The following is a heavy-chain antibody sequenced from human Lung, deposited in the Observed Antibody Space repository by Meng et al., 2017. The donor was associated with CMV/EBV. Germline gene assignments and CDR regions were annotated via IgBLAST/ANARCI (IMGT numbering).Heavy chain of an antibody. CDR3: AKQGARSVETTMVPYGEFDY. V-gene: IGHV4-39*01. D-gene: IGHD5-18*01. CDR1: GGSISSGDYY. CDR2: VYYTGRA. J-gene: IGHJ4*02. Sequence: SETLSLTCIVSGGSISSGDYYWGWIRQSPGKALEWIGSVYYTGRADYSPSLKNRVTISVDTSRNQFSLNLHSVTAADTALYYCAKQGARSVETTMVPYGEFDYWGQGALVTFSS.